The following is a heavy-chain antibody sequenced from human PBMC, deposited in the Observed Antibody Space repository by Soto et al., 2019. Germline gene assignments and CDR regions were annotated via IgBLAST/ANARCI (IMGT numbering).Heavy chain of an antibody. Sequence: GGSLRLSCSASGFIFSDYAMHWVRLTPGKGLELVSAISNNGGSTNDAPSVWGRFTISRDNSKNTVYLEMSSLRVEDTAIYYCVKDPSRGGWYGFFLHWGQGTVVTVSS. CDR2: ISNNGGST. J-gene: IGHJ1*01. CDR3: VKDPSRGGWYGFFLH. V-gene: IGHV3-64D*06. D-gene: IGHD6-19*01. CDR1: GFIFSDYA.